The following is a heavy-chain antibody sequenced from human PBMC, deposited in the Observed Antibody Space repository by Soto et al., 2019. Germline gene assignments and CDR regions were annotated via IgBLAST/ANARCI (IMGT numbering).Heavy chain of an antibody. V-gene: IGHV1-69*02. J-gene: IGHJ6*02. CDR1: GGTFSSYH. Sequence: QVQLVQSGAEVKKPGSSVKVSCKASGGTFSSYHISWVRQAPGQGLEWMGRIIPILGIANYAQKFQGRVTITADKSTSTAYRELSSLRSEDTAVYYCARAALPTAAGMDVWGQGTTVTVSS. CDR3: ARAALPTAAGMDV. D-gene: IGHD1-26*01. CDR2: IIPILGIA.